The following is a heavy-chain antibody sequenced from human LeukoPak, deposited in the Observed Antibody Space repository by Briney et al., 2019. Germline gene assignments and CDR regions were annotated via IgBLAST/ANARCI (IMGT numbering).Heavy chain of an antibody. Sequence: PGGSLRLSCAASGFTFSSYWMSWVRQAPGKGLEWVANIKQDGSEKYYVDSVKGRFTISRDNAKNSLYLQMNSLRAEDTAVYYCARVRLDHQNWFDPWGQGTLVTDSS. CDR3: ARVRLDHQNWFDP. D-gene: IGHD6-25*01. CDR1: GFTFSSYW. CDR2: IKQDGSEK. V-gene: IGHV3-7*01. J-gene: IGHJ5*02.